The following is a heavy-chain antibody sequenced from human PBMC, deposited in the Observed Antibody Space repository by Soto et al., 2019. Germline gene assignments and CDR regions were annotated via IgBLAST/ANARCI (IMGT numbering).Heavy chain of an antibody. V-gene: IGHV4-38-2*02. J-gene: IGHJ5*02. Sequence: PSETLSLTCTVSDHSISSRYYWGWIRQPPGKGLEWIGSIYYGGTTYYNPSLKSRVTISMDTSKSQFSLRLSSVTAADTAVYYCARDGSVRTGWFDPWGQGTLVTVSS. CDR1: DHSISSRYY. CDR3: ARDGSVRTGWFDP. D-gene: IGHD1-26*01. CDR2: IYYGGTT.